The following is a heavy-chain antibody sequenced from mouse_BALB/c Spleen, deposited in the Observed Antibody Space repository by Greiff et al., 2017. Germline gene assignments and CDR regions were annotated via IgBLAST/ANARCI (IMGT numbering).Heavy chain of an antibody. Sequence: QVQLQQSGAELAKPGASVKLSCKASGYTFTSYWMHWVKQRPGQGLEWIGYINPSTGYTEYNQKFKDKATLTADKSSSTAYMQLSSLTSEDSAVYYCARRRYAWFAYWGQGTLVTVSA. CDR1: GYTFTSYW. D-gene: IGHD2-14*01. V-gene: IGHV1-7*01. CDR2: INPSTGYT. J-gene: IGHJ3*01. CDR3: ARRRYAWFAY.